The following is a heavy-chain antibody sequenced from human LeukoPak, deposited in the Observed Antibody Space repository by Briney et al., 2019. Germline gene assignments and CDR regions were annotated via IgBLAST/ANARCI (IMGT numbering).Heavy chain of an antibody. D-gene: IGHD1-26*01. J-gene: IGHJ4*02. CDR2: ISSTSTYI. V-gene: IGHV3-21*01. CDR3: AREGSGPYCEGGFGH. CDR1: GFTFDDYG. Sequence: GGSLRLSCAASGFTFDDYGMNWVRQAPGKGLEWVSSISSTSTYIYYADSVRGRFTVSRDNAKNSLYLHMNSLRAEDTAVYYCAREGSGPYCEGGFGHWGQGTPVTVSS.